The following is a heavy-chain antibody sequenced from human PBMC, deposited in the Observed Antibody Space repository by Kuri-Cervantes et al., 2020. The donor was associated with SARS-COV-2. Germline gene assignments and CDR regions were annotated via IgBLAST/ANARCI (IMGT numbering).Heavy chain of an antibody. V-gene: IGHV5-10-1*01. CDR2: IDPGDSYI. J-gene: IGHJ4*02. Sequence: GESLKISCKGSAHNFTNSWINWVRQMPGKGLEWMVRIDPGDSYIDYSPSFQVHVTVSVDKTVSTAYLQWSSLQASYTAMYYCAREVIRGIHLHLDSWGQGTLVTVSS. CDR3: AREVIRGIHLHLDS. CDR1: AHNFTNSW. D-gene: IGHD3-16*01.